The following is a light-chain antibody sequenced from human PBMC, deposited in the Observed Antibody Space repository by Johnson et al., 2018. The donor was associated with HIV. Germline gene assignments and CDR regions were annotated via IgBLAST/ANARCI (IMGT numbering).Light chain of an antibody. Sequence: QSVLTQPPSVSAAPGQKVTISCSASSSSIGNDFVSWYQQLPGTAPKLLISENNNRPSGIPDRFSGSRSGTSATPGIAGLQTGDEADDYCGTWDNSLTTGALFGTGTKVTVL. CDR2: ENN. V-gene: IGLV1-51*02. J-gene: IGLJ1*01. CDR1: SSSIGNDF. CDR3: GTWDNSLTTGAL.